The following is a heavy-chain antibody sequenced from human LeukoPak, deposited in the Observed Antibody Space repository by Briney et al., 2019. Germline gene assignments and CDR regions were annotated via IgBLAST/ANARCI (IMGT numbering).Heavy chain of an antibody. CDR3: ARDLRSVGDYDLFPFDY. J-gene: IGHJ4*02. D-gene: IGHD4-17*01. Sequence: GASVKVSCKASGYTFTGYYMHWVRQAPGQGLEWMGWINPNSGGTNYAQKFQGRVTMTRDTSISTAYMELSRLRSDDTAVYYCARDLRSVGDYDLFPFDYWGQGTLVTVSS. CDR2: INPNSGGT. V-gene: IGHV1-2*02. CDR1: GYTFTGYY.